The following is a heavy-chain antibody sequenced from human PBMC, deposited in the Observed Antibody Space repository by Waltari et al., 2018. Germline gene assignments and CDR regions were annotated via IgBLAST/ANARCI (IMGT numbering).Heavy chain of an antibody. D-gene: IGHD2-21*01. J-gene: IGHJ4*02. Sequence: EVQLVESGGGLIQPGGSLRLSCAASGFTVSLHYMSWVRQAPGKGLEWVSIIYANGSTYYADSVKGRFTISRDNSKNTLYLQMNSLRVEDTAVYYCARDAAYCGGDCFGYWGQGTLVTVSS. CDR2: IYANGST. CDR3: ARDAAYCGGDCFGY. V-gene: IGHV3-53*01. CDR1: GFTVSLHY.